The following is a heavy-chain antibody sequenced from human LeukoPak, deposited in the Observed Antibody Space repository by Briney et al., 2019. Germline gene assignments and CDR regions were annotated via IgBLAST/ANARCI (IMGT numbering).Heavy chain of an antibody. D-gene: IGHD1-26*01. CDR3: ARGHVSGSFLDY. CDR1: GFTFSSYA. J-gene: IGHJ4*02. Sequence: PGGSLRLSCAASGFTFSSYAMHWVRQATGKGLEYVSTISNNGGSTYYANSVKGRITISRDNSKNTLYLQMGSLRAEDMAVYYCARGHVSGSFLDYWGQGTLVTVSS. V-gene: IGHV3-64*01. CDR2: ISNNGGST.